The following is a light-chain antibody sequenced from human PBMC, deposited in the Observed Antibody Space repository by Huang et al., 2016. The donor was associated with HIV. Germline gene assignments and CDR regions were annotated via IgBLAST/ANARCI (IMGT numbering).Light chain of an antibody. CDR1: QSLLYSLSKKNY. V-gene: IGKV4-1*01. CDR3: LQYYSVPQT. J-gene: IGKJ1*01. Sequence: DIVMTQSPDSLAVSPGERATINCKSSQSLLYSLSKKNYLAWFQQKPGRPPKLLIYWATTRESGVPDRFSGSGSGIDFTLTINNLQAEDVAVYFCLQYYSVPQTFGHGTKVEIK. CDR2: WAT.